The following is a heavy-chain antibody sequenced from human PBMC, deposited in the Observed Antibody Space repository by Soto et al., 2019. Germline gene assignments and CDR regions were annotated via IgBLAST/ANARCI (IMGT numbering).Heavy chain of an antibody. CDR2: IIPIFGTA. J-gene: IGHJ4*02. V-gene: IGHV1-69*13. CDR3: ARDTPDYYDSSGRGSFDY. CDR1: GGTFSSYA. D-gene: IGHD3-22*01. Sequence: SVKVYCKASGGTFSSYAISWVRQAPGQGLEWMGGIIPIFGTANYAQKFQGRVTITADESTSTAYMELSSLRSEDTAVYYCARDTPDYYDSSGRGSFDYWGQGTLVTVSS.